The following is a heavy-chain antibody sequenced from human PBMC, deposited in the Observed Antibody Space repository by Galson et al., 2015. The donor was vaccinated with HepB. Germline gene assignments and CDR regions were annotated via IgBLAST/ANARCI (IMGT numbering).Heavy chain of an antibody. CDR1: GFTFSSYG. CDR3: AKDSVDY. J-gene: IGHJ4*02. V-gene: IGHV3-30*18. Sequence: SLRLSCAASGFTFSSYGMHWVCQAPGKGLEWVAVISYDGSNKYYADSVKGRFTISRDNSKNTLYMQMNSLRAEDTAVYHCAKDSVDYWGQGTLVTVSS. CDR2: ISYDGSNK.